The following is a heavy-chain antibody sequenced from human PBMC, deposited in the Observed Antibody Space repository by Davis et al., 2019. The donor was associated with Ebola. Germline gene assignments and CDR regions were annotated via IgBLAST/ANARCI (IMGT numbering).Heavy chain of an antibody. CDR1: GFTFSSYA. Sequence: GESLKISCAASGFTFSSYAMHWVRQAPGKGLEWVAVISYDGSNKYYADSVKGRFTISRDNSKNTLYLQMNSLRAEDTAVYYCARDHWGTGTVVIYAFDIWGQGTMVTVSS. J-gene: IGHJ3*02. D-gene: IGHD1-1*01. CDR3: ARDHWGTGTVVIYAFDI. V-gene: IGHV3-30-3*01. CDR2: ISYDGSNK.